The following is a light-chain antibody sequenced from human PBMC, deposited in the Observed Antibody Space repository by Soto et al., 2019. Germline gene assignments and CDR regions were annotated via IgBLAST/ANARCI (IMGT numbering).Light chain of an antibody. CDR1: QSVSSY. V-gene: IGKV3-11*01. CDR3: QQRSNWPRT. J-gene: IGKJ1*01. CDR2: DAS. Sequence: EIVMTQSPATLSVSPGERATRSCRASQSVSSYLAWYQQKPGQAPRLLIYDASNRATGIPARFSGSGSGTDFTLTISSLEPEDFAVYYCQQRSNWPRTFGQGTKVDIK.